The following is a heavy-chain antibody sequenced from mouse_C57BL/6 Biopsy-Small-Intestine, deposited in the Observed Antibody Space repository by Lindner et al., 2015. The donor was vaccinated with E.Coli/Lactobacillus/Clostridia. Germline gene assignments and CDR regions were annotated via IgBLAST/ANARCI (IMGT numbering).Heavy chain of an antibody. Sequence: SVKVSCKASGYTFTNYGITWVRQAPGQGLEWMGWISSDNGNTKYAQEFQDRVTMTTDTSTSTTYMELRGLRSDDTAVYYCARESKETNWNSVFWFDPWGQGTLVTVSS. CDR1: GYTFTNYG. V-gene: IGHV1-7*01. CDR3: ARESKETNWNSVFWFDP. D-gene: IGHD4-1*02. CDR2: ISSDNGNT. J-gene: IGHJ4*01.